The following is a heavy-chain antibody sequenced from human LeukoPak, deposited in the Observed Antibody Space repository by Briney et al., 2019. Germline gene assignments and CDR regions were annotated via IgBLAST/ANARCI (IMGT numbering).Heavy chain of an antibody. J-gene: IGHJ4*02. D-gene: IGHD3-22*01. CDR2: IYYSGST. CDR3: AASGDYDSYFFDY. Sequence: PSETLSLTCTVSGGSISSSSYYWGWIRQPPGKGLEWIGSIYYSGSTYYNPSLKSRVTISVDTSKNQFSLKLSSVTAADTAVYYCAASGDYDSYFFDYWGQGTLVTVSS. CDR1: GGSISSSSYY. V-gene: IGHV4-39*01.